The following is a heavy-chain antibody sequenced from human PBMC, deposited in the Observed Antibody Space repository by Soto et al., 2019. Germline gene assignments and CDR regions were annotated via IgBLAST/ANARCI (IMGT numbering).Heavy chain of an antibody. V-gene: IGHV3-7*05. CDR3: ARETTIVMTRAPSSYYYYYGMDV. CDR1: GFTFSSYW. CDR2: IKQDGSEK. J-gene: IGHJ6*02. Sequence: HPGGSLRLSCAASGFTFSSYWMSWVRQAPGKGLEWVANIKQDGSEKYYVDSVKGRFTISRDNAKNSLYLQMNSLRAEDTAVYYCARETTIVMTRAPSSYYYYYGMDVWGQGTTVTVSS. D-gene: IGHD2-2*01.